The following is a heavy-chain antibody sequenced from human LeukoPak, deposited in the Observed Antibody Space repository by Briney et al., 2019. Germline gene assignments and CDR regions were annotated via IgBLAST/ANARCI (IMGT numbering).Heavy chain of an antibody. CDR2: ISSSSSYI. J-gene: IGHJ4*02. CDR3: AKALWFGELPSDY. CDR1: GFTFSSYS. D-gene: IGHD3-10*01. V-gene: IGHV3-21*04. Sequence: GGSLRLSCAASGFTFSSYSMNWVRQAPGKGLEWVSSISSSSSYIYYADSVKGRFTISRDNAKNSLYLQMNSLSAEDTAVYYCAKALWFGELPSDYWGQGTLVTVSS.